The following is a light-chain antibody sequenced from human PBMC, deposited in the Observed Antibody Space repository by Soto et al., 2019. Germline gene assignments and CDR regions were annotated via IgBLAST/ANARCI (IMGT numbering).Light chain of an antibody. CDR3: QQYNSYSWT. V-gene: IGKV1-5*03. CDR2: KAS. CDR1: QSISSW. J-gene: IGKJ1*01. Sequence: DIQMTQSPSTLSASVGDRVTITCRARQSISSWLAWYQQKPGKAPKLLIYKASSLESGVPSRFSGSGSGTELTLTVSSLQPDDFSTYYCQQYNSYSWTFGQGTKVAIK.